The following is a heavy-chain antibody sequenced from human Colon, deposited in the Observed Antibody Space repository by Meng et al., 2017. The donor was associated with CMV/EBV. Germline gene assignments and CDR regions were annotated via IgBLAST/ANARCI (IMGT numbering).Heavy chain of an antibody. V-gene: IGHV4-59*01. J-gene: IGHJ3*02. Sequence: SESLSLTCTVSGGSISNNYWSWIRQPPGRGLEWIGYIYNSGTTHYNPSLKSRVNISVDTSTNQFSLKLTSVTAADTAVDFCAKRGGGQGPLRIWGQGTMVTVSS. CDR1: GGSISNNY. CDR2: IYNSGTT. D-gene: IGHD3-16*01. CDR3: AKRGGGQGPLRI.